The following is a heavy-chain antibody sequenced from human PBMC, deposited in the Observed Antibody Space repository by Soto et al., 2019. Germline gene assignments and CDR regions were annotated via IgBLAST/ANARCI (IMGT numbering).Heavy chain of an antibody. D-gene: IGHD1-26*01. CDR1: GFPFSNYA. CDR2: ISGSGGST. Sequence: GVSLRLSCAASGFPFSNYAISWVRQAPGKGLEWVSSISGSGGSTYYADSVKGRFTISRDNSKNTLYLQMNSLRAEDTAVYYCATYSGNYERYGVYYGMDVWGQGTTVTVSS. CDR3: ATYSGNYERYGVYYGMDV. V-gene: IGHV3-23*01. J-gene: IGHJ6*02.